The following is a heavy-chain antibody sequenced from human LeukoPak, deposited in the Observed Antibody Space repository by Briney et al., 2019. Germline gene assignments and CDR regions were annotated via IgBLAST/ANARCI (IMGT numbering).Heavy chain of an antibody. CDR2: IYYSGST. CDR3: ARVRGTMIVVVITLDAFDT. V-gene: IGHV4-30-4*07. J-gene: IGHJ3*02. CDR1: GGSIRSGAYS. Sequence: SETLSLTCTVSGGSIRSGAYSWSWIRQPPGKGLEWIGYIYYSGSTYYNPSLKTRVSISLDTSKNQISLKLSSVTAADTAVYYCARVRGTMIVVVITLDAFDTWGQGTMVTVSS. D-gene: IGHD3-22*01.